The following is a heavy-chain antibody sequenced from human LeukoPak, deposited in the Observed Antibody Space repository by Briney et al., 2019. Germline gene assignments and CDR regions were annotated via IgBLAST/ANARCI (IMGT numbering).Heavy chain of an antibody. J-gene: IGHJ4*02. V-gene: IGHV3-53*04. CDR1: GFTVSSNY. CDR3: ARDGESYDSSLNH. D-gene: IGHD3-22*01. CDR2: IYSGGST. Sequence: GGSLRLSCAASGFTVSSNYMSWVRQAPGKGLEWVSVIYSGGSTYYADSAKGRFTISRHNSKNTLYLQINSLRAEDTAVYYCARDGESYDSSLNHWGQGTLVTVSS.